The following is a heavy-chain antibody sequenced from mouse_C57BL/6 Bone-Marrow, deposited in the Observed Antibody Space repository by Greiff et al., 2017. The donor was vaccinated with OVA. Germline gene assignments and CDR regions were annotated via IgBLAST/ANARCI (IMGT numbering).Heavy chain of an antibody. Sequence: EVKLMESGGGLVKPGGSLKLSCAASGFTFSDYGMHWVRQAPEKGLEWVAYISSGSSTIYYADTVKGRFTISRDNAKNTLFLQMTSLRSEDTAMYYCARDLRMYWYFDVWGTGTTVTVSS. CDR2: ISSGSSTI. CDR1: GFTFSDYG. J-gene: IGHJ1*03. V-gene: IGHV5-17*01. CDR3: ARDLRMYWYFDV.